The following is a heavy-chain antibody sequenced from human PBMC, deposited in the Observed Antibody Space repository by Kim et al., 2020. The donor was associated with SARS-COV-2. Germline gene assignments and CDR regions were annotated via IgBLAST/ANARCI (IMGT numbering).Heavy chain of an antibody. CDR3: AREGNYGDYPDFDI. V-gene: IGHV3-33*01. D-gene: IGHD4-17*01. J-gene: IGHJ3*02. Sequence: YADAVKGRCTSSRDNSHNTLFLEINSLRAEDTAVYYCAREGNYGDYPDFDISGQGTMVTVSS.